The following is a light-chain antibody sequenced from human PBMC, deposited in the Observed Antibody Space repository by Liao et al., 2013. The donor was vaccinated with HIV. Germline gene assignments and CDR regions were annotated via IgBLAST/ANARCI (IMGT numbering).Light chain of an antibody. CDR2: EDT. CDR1: TLADKY. V-gene: IGLV3-1*01. J-gene: IGLJ2*01. Sequence: SFDLTQPPSVSVSPGQTASITCSGDTLADKYTFWYQQKPGQSPVLVMYEDTKRPSGIPERFSGSQSGNTATLTISGTQAMDEADYYCQAWDNRNVVFGGGTKLTVL. CDR3: QAWDNRNVV.